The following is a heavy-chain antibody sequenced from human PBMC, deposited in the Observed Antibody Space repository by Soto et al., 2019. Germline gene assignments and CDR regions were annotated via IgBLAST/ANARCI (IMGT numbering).Heavy chain of an antibody. V-gene: IGHV1-69*04. J-gene: IGHJ4*02. CDR3: ARDAPGYCSSTSCYAGPWFDY. CDR1: GGTFNSYT. CDR2: IIPILGIP. D-gene: IGHD2-2*01. Sequence: SVKVSCKASGGTFNSYTITWVRQAPGQGLEWMRRIIPILGIPNYAQKFHDRVTIAADKSTSTAYMELSSLRSEDTAVYYCARDAPGYCSSTSCYAGPWFDYWGQGTLVTVSS.